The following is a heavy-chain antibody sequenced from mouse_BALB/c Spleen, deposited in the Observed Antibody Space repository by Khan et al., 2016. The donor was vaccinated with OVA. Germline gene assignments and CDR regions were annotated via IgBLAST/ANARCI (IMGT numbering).Heavy chain of an antibody. Sequence: EVELVESGEGLVKPGGSLKPALPASGFPFSPYPVSWVRKTPGKRLWGVATFSSDGYYTYFPENVTGRFTISRDNAKNTLYLQMSSLRSEDTAMYYCARSPYGNFAYWGQGTLVTVSA. J-gene: IGHJ3*01. V-gene: IGHV5-9-3*01. CDR3: ARSPYGNFAY. CDR2: FSSDGYYT. D-gene: IGHD2-1*01. CDR1: GFPFSPYP.